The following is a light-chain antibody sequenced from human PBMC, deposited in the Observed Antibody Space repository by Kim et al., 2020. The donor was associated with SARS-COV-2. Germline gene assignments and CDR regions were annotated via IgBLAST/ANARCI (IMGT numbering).Light chain of an antibody. J-gene: IGKJ2*01. CDR2: LGS. Sequence: IVMTQSPLSLPVTPGEPASISCRSSQSLLHSNGYNYSDWYLQKPGQSPQLLIYLGSNRASGVPDRFSGSGSGTDFTLKISRVETGDVRVSCSMQAVQTLYTFGQGTKLEI. V-gene: IGKV2-28*01. CDR1: QSLLHSNGYNY. CDR3: MQAVQTLYT.